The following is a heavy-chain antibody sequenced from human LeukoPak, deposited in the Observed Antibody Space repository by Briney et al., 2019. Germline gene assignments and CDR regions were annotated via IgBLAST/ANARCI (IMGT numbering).Heavy chain of an antibody. Sequence: PSQTLSLTCTVSGGSISSGGYYWSWIRQHPGKGLEWIGYIYYSGSTYYNPSLKSRVTISVDTSKNQFSLKLSSVTAADTAVCYCARERLQSSHFDYWGQGTLVTVSS. J-gene: IGHJ4*02. CDR3: ARERLQSSHFDY. CDR1: GGSISSGGYY. CDR2: IYYSGST. D-gene: IGHD5-18*01. V-gene: IGHV4-31*03.